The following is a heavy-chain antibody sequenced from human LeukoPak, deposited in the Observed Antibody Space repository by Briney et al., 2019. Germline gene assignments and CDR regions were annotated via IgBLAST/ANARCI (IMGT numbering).Heavy chain of an antibody. D-gene: IGHD6-6*01. J-gene: IGHJ6*03. Sequence: PGGSLRLSCAASGFTFSSYAMSWVRQAPGKGLEWVSAISGSGGSTYYADSVKGRFTISRDNSKNTLYLQMNSLRAEDTAVYYCAKGVSSSSLISYYYYMDVWGKGTTVIVSS. CDR1: GFTFSSYA. CDR2: ISGSGGST. V-gene: IGHV3-23*01. CDR3: AKGVSSSSLISYYYYMDV.